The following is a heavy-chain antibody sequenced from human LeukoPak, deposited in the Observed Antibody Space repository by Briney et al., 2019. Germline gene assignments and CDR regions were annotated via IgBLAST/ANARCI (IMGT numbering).Heavy chain of an antibody. D-gene: IGHD6-13*01. CDR3: ARLPYDSTWHPLDY. J-gene: IGHJ4*02. Sequence: SETLSLTCTVSGGSISSGGYYWSWIRQHPGKGLEWIGYIYYRGSTYYNPSLKSRLTISVDTSKNQFSLNLSSVTAADTAVYYCARLPYDSTWHPLDYWGQGTLVTVSS. V-gene: IGHV4-31*03. CDR1: GGSISSGGYY. CDR2: IYYRGST.